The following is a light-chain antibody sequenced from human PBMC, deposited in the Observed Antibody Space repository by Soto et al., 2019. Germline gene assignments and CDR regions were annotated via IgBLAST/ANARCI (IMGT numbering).Light chain of an antibody. CDR3: MQYTHWPHT. CDR2: KVS. CDR1: HGLVYSNGNTF. Sequence: DVVLTQSPVSLPVTLGQPASITCRSSHGLVYSNGNTFLSWFFQRPGQSPRRLIYKVSTWDSGVPARFSGSGSGTDFTLQITRVVAEDVGVYYCMQYTHWPHTFGQGTKLEIK. V-gene: IGKV2D-30*01. J-gene: IGKJ2*01.